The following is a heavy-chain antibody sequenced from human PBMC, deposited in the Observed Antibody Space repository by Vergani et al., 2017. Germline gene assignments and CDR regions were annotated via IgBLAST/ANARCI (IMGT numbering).Heavy chain of an antibody. D-gene: IGHD5-18*01. V-gene: IGHV3-21*01. CDR2: ISSSSSYI. CDR3: ARARSPRYSYGYTFDY. CDR1: GFTFSSYS. J-gene: IGHJ4*02. Sequence: EVQLVESGGGLVKPGGSLRLSGAASGFTFSSYSMNWVRQAPGKGLEWVSSISSSSSYIYYADSVKGRFTISRDNAKNSLYLQMNSLRAEDTAVYYCARARSPRYSYGYTFDYWGQGTLVTVSS.